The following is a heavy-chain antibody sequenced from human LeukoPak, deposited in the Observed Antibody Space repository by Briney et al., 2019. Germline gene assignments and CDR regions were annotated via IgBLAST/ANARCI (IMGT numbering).Heavy chain of an antibody. CDR2: INSDGSST. CDR1: RFHFRNYW. CDR3: ARDQRLGAFDI. D-gene: IGHD3-16*01. V-gene: IGHV3-74*01. Sequence: QPGGSLRLSCAASRFHFRNYWMHWVRQAPGKGLVWVSRINSDGSSTSYADSVKGRFTISRDNAENTLYLQINSLRAEDTAVYYCARDQRLGAFDIWGQGTMVTVSS. J-gene: IGHJ3*02.